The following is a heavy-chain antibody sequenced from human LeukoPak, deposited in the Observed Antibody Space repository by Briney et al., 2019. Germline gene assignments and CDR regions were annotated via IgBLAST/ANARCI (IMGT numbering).Heavy chain of an antibody. Sequence: QTGGSLRLSCTASGFTFSTSAMTWVRQAPGKGLEWVSGISGSGVTDYADSVKGRFTISRDNSKNTLYLQMNSLRAEDTAVYYCAKKAAGTLYYFDYWGQGTLVTVSS. CDR1: GFTFSTSA. CDR3: AKKAAGTLYYFDY. J-gene: IGHJ4*02. V-gene: IGHV3-23*01. D-gene: IGHD6-13*01. CDR2: ISGSGVT.